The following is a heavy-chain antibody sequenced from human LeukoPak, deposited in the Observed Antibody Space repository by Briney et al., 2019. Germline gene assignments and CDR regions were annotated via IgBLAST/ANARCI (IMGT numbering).Heavy chain of an antibody. D-gene: IGHD2-2*02. J-gene: IGHJ4*02. CDR3: ARRRRRGVVVPAAIDY. CDR2: INHSGST. Sequence: SETLSLTCAVYGGSFSGYYWSWIRQPPGKGLEWIGEINHSGSTNYNPSLKSRVTISVDTSKNQFSLKLSSVTAADTAVYYCARRRRRGVVVPAAIDYWGQGTLVTVSS. V-gene: IGHV4-34*01. CDR1: GGSFSGYY.